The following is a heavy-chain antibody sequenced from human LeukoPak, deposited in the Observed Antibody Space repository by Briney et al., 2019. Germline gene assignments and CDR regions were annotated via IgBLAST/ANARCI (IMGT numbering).Heavy chain of an antibody. CDR2: INPSGGTT. CDR3: ARGRPGSGWSFDY. CDR1: GYTFTTYY. D-gene: IGHD6-19*01. J-gene: IGHJ4*02. Sequence: SVTVSCKTSGYTFTTYYMHWVRPAPGQGLEWMGIINPSGGTTNYAQKFQGRVTMTRDTSTTTLYMELSSLRSEDTAVYYCARGRPGSGWSFDYRGGGTLGTVSS. V-gene: IGHV1-46*01.